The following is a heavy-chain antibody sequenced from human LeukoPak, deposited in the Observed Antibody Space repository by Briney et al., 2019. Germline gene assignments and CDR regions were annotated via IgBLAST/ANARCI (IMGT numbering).Heavy chain of an antibody. V-gene: IGHV3-23*01. CDR3: GKAEVPGQDCSSTSCYRTSHFDC. CDR1: GFSFSAYG. CDR2: IGGSGATT. Sequence: PEGSLRLSCAASGFSFSAYGMNWVRQAPGKGLEWVSAIGGSGATTYYADSVRGRFTISRDNSKNTMYLQMSSLRAEDTAIYYCGKAEVPGQDCSSTSCYRTSHFDCWGQGALVTVSS. J-gene: IGHJ4*02. D-gene: IGHD2-2*01.